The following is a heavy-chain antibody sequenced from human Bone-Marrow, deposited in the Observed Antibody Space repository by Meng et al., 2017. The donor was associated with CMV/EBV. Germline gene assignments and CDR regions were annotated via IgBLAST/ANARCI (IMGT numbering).Heavy chain of an antibody. CDR3: AKILFGYDFWSGYQNSNDAFDI. Sequence: LSLTCAASGFTFSSYGMHWVRQAPGKGLEWVANIKQDGSEKYYVDSVKGRFTISRDNAKNSLYLQMNSLRAEDTAVYYCAKILFGYDFWSGYQNSNDAFDIWGQGTMVTVSS. V-gene: IGHV3-7*01. J-gene: IGHJ3*02. CDR1: GFTFSSYG. D-gene: IGHD3-3*01. CDR2: IKQDGSEK.